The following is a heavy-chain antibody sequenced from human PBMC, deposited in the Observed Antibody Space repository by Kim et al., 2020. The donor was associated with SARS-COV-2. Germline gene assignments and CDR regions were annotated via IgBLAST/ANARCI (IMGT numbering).Heavy chain of an antibody. J-gene: IGHJ3*02. CDR1: GGTFSSYT. CDR3: AGGLLIVASANDAFDI. Sequence: SVKVSCKASGGTFSSYTISWVRQAPGQGLEWMGRIIPILGIANYAQKFQGRVTITADKSTSTAYMELSSLRSEDTAVYYCAGGLLIVASANDAFDIWGQGTMVTVSS. V-gene: IGHV1-69*02. CDR2: IIPILGIA. D-gene: IGHD5-12*01.